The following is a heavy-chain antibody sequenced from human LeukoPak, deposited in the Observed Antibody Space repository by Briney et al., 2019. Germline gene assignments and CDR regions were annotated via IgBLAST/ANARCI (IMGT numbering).Heavy chain of an antibody. V-gene: IGHV1-69*05. D-gene: IGHD5-24*01. J-gene: IGHJ5*02. CDR1: GDSLSSSA. CDR3: AREEIRSWFDP. Sequence: SVKVSCKASGDSLSSSAINWVRQAPGQGLEWMGGIIPIFGSANYAQKFQGRVTITTDKSTSIVYMELSSLRSEDTAVYYCAREEIRSWFDPWGQGTLVTVSS. CDR2: IIPIFGSA.